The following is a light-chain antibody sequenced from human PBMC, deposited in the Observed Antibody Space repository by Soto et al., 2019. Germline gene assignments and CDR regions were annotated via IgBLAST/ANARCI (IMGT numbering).Light chain of an antibody. CDR1: QDINKY. V-gene: IGKV1-39*01. J-gene: IGKJ2*01. Sequence: DIQMTQSPSSLSAAVGDSVTITCRASQDINKYLNWYHQTPGEASKLLVFATSTLHNGVPSRFSGSRSGTDFSLTITSLQPEDFATYYCQQSYSSPYTFGQGTKLEIK. CDR2: ATS. CDR3: QQSYSSPYT.